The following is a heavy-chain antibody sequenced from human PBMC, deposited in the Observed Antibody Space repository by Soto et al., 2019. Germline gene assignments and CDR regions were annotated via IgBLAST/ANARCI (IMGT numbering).Heavy chain of an antibody. V-gene: IGHV4-59*01. CDR2: IYYSGST. Sequence: SETLSLTCTVSGGSISSYYWSWIRQPPGKGLEWIGYIYYSGSTNHNPSLKSRVTISVDTSKNQFSLKLSSVTAADTAVYYCAKFPRHCSNGVCYWYYYGMDVWGQGTTVTVSS. D-gene: IGHD2-8*01. CDR3: AKFPRHCSNGVCYWYYYGMDV. CDR1: GGSISSYY. J-gene: IGHJ6*02.